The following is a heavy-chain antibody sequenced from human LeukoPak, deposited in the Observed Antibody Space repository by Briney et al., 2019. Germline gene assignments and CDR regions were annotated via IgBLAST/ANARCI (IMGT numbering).Heavy chain of an antibody. Sequence: PSETLSLTCTVSGGSISGYYWSWIRQPPGKGLEWIGEINHSGSTNYNPSLKSRVTISVDTSKNQFSLKLSSVTAADTAVYYCARARYYYYGSGSYSAHDYWGQGTLVTVSS. D-gene: IGHD3-10*01. CDR2: INHSGST. CDR1: GGSISGYY. J-gene: IGHJ4*02. V-gene: IGHV4-34*01. CDR3: ARARYYYYGSGSYSAHDY.